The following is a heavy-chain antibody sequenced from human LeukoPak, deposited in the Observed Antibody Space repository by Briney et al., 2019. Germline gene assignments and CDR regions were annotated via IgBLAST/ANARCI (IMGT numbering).Heavy chain of an antibody. J-gene: IGHJ4*02. CDR1: GFTFSSSA. Sequence: PGGSLRLSCAASGFTFSSSAMSWVRQAPGKGLEWVSSISYIGDKMFYADSVKGRFTISRDNSKNTLYLQMNSLRAEDTAVYYCARRAGGYSHPYDYWGQGILVTVSS. CDR3: ARRAGGYSHPYDY. CDR2: ISYIGDKM. D-gene: IGHD4-23*01. V-gene: IGHV3-23*01.